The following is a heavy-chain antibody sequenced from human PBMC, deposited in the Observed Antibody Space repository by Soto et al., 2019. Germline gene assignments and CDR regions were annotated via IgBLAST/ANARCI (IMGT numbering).Heavy chain of an antibody. CDR1: GFTFSSYG. Sequence: GGSLRLSCAASGFTFSSYGMHWVRQAPGKXLEWVAVISYDGSNKYYADSVKGRFTISRDNSKNTLYLQMNSLRAEDTAVYYCAKDPEVGATLIPYYFDYWGQGTLVTVSS. J-gene: IGHJ4*02. D-gene: IGHD1-26*01. V-gene: IGHV3-30*18. CDR3: AKDPEVGATLIPYYFDY. CDR2: ISYDGSNK.